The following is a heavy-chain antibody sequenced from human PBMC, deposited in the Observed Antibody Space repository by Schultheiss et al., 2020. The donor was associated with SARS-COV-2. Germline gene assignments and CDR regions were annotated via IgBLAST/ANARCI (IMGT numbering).Heavy chain of an antibody. Sequence: GGSLRLSCAASGFIFNAYGMHWVRQAPGKGLEWVAVIWYDGSNKYYADSVKGRFTISRDNSKNSLYLQMNSLRTEDTALYYCAKDIGPSGIDYWGQGTLVTVSS. CDR1: GFIFNAYG. CDR2: IWYDGSNK. D-gene: IGHD6-19*01. CDR3: AKDIGPSGIDY. V-gene: IGHV3-33*03. J-gene: IGHJ4*02.